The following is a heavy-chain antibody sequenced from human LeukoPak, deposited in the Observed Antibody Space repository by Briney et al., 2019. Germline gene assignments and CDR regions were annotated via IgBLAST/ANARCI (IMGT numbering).Heavy chain of an antibody. CDR1: GFTFTDYW. J-gene: IGHJ4*02. CDR2: INGDGSGT. CDR3: AKTGY. Sequence: GGSLRLSCAASGFTFTDYWMHWVRQAPGKGLVWVSRINGDGSGTSYADSVKGRFTISRDNAKNTVYLQMNSLRVEDTAVYYCAKTGYWGQGTLVTVSS. D-gene: IGHD3-9*01. V-gene: IGHV3-74*01.